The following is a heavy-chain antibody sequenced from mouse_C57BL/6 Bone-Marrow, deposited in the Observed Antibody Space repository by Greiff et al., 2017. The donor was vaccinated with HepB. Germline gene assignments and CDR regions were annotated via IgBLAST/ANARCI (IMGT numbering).Heavy chain of an antibody. Sequence: QVQLKQPGAELVKPGASVKMSCKASGYTFTSYWITWVKQRPGQGLEWIGDIYPGSGSTNYNEKFKSKATLTVDTSSSTAYMQLSSLTSEDSAVYYCARRGIGITTTGGYFDVWGTGTTVTVSS. D-gene: IGHD1-1*01. J-gene: IGHJ1*03. V-gene: IGHV1-55*01. CDR1: GYTFTSYW. CDR3: ARRGIGITTTGGYFDV. CDR2: IYPGSGST.